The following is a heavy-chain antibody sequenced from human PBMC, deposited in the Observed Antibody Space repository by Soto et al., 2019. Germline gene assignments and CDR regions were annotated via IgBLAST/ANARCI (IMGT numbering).Heavy chain of an antibody. Sequence: GESLKISCRGSGYSFTNYWIGWVRQMPGKGLEWMGIIFPRDSDTRYSPSFQGQVTISADKSITTAYLQWNSLKASDTAIYYCARWDANGYAGVFDYCGQGSLVTVSS. CDR1: GYSFTNYW. V-gene: IGHV5-51*01. D-gene: IGHD2-2*01. CDR3: ARWDANGYAGVFDY. CDR2: IFPRDSDT. J-gene: IGHJ4*02.